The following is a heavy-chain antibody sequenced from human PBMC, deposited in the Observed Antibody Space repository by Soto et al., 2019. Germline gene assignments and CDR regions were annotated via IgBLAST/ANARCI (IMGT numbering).Heavy chain of an antibody. CDR1: GGSVSSGSYY. Sequence: SETLSLTCTVSGGSVSSGSYYWGWIRQPPGKGLEWIGYIYYSGSTNYNPSLKSRVTISVDTSKTQFSLKLSSVTAADTAVYYCASDWPLLSSGSIVGMDVWGQGTTVTVSS. J-gene: IGHJ6*02. CDR3: ASDWPLLSSGSIVGMDV. CDR2: IYYSGST. V-gene: IGHV4-61*01. D-gene: IGHD3-22*01.